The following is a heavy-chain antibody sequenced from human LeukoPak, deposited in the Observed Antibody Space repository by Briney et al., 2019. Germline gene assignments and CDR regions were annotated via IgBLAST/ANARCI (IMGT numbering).Heavy chain of an antibody. D-gene: IGHD5-12*01. CDR2: IRYDGSNK. Sequence: PGGSLRLSCAASGFTFSSYGMHWVRQAPGKGLEWVAFIRYDGSNKHYADSVKGRFTISRDNSKNTLYLHVNSLRPEDTAVYYCAKGSRYEAQYYYYYMDVWGKGTTVTISS. CDR3: AKGSRYEAQYYYYYMDV. J-gene: IGHJ6*03. CDR1: GFTFSSYG. V-gene: IGHV3-30*02.